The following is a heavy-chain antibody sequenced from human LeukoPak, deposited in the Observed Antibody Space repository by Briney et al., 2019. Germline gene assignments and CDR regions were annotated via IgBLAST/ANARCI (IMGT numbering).Heavy chain of an antibody. Sequence: ASVKVSCKASGYTFTSYAMNWVRQAPGQGLEWMGWINTNTGNPTYAQGFTGRFVFSLDTSVSTAYLQISSLRAEDTAVYYCARSLGALGMVAGIKYWGQGTLVTVSS. V-gene: IGHV7-4-1*02. CDR1: GYTFTSYA. CDR2: INTNTGNP. CDR3: ARSLGALGMVAGIKY. D-gene: IGHD6-19*01. J-gene: IGHJ4*02.